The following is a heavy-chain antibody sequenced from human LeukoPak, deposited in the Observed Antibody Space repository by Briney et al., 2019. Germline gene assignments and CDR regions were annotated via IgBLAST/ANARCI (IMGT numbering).Heavy chain of an antibody. Sequence: PGGSLRLSCAASGFTFSSYAMSWVRQAPGKGLEWVSGISGSGGSTYYADSVKGRFTISRDNSKNTLYLQMNSLRAEDTAVYYCAQDLGYCSGGSCYNAFDIWGQGTMVTVSS. CDR1: GFTFSSYA. CDR2: ISGSGGST. J-gene: IGHJ3*02. D-gene: IGHD2-15*01. CDR3: AQDLGYCSGGSCYNAFDI. V-gene: IGHV3-23*01.